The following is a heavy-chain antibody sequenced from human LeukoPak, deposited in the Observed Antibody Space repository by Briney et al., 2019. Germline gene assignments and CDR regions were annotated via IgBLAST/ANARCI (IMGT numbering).Heavy chain of an antibody. CDR1: GFTLSDYY. V-gene: IGHV3-11*05. Sequence: PGGSLRLSCAASGFTLSDYYMSWIRQAPGKGLEWVSYISSSSSYTNYADSVKGRFTISRDNAKNSLYLQMNSLRAEDTAVYYCARVIGGIRYFDWYNWFDPWGQGTLVTVSS. CDR2: ISSSSSYT. CDR3: ARVIGGIRYFDWYNWFDP. J-gene: IGHJ5*02. D-gene: IGHD3-9*01.